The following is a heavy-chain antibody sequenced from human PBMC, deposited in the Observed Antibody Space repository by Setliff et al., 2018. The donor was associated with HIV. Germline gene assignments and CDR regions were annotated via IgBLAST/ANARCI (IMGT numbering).Heavy chain of an antibody. CDR3: AREIVRVALDI. D-gene: IGHD3-16*02. Sequence: SETMSLTCTVSGGSINNGAYYWSWIRHQPGRGLEWIGNIYYNGITHYNPSLKSRLSISIDTSKNQFYLPLNSVTAADTSVFYCAREIVRVALDIWGPGTAVTVSS. CDR2: IYYNGIT. CDR1: GGSINNGAYY. V-gene: IGHV4-31*03. J-gene: IGHJ3*02.